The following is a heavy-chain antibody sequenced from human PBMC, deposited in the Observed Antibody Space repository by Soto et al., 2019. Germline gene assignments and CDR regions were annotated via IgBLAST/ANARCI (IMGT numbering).Heavy chain of an antibody. V-gene: IGHV4-34*01. J-gene: IGHJ4*02. CDR1: GGSFSGYY. Sequence: SETLSLTCAVYGGSFSGYYWSWIRQPPGKGLEWIGEINHSGSTNYNPSLKSRVTISVDTSKNQFSLKLSSVTAADTAVYYCAIRLLGGGGPANWGQGTLVTVSS. CDR2: INHSGST. D-gene: IGHD3-16*01. CDR3: AIRLLGGGGPAN.